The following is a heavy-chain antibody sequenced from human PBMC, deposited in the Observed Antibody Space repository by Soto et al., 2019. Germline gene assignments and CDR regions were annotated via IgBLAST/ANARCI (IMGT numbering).Heavy chain of an antibody. CDR3: ARDHYTWGEYFQQ. D-gene: IGHD7-27*01. CDR1: GFSFSRNG. Sequence: QVQLVETGGGVVQPGRSLRLSCAASGFSFSRNGMHWVRQAPGKGLEWVAVIWYDGSMKYYADSLKGRFTISRDNSKNTLYLQISSLRAEDTAVYYCARDHYTWGEYFQQWGQGTLVTVSS. V-gene: IGHV3-33*01. CDR2: IWYDGSMK. J-gene: IGHJ1*01.